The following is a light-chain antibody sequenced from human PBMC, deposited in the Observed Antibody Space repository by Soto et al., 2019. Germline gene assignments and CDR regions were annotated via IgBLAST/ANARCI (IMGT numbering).Light chain of an antibody. CDR1: SIDVGGYNY. V-gene: IGLV2-11*01. CDR3: CSYAGNSLDV. J-gene: IGLJ1*01. CDR2: DVT. Sequence: QSALSQPRSVSGSPGQSVTISCTGTSIDVGGYNYVSWYQLHPRKAPKLIIYDVTKRPSGVPDRFSGSKSGNTASLTISGLQAEDEADYFCCSYAGNSLDVLGTGTKLTVL.